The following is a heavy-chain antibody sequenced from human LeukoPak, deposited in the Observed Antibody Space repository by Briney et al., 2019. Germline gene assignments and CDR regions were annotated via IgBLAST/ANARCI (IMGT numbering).Heavy chain of an antibody. CDR1: GDSISGDFYY. Sequence: SETLSLTCTVSGDSISGDFYYWGWIRQPPGKGLEWIGSIYYRGSTYYNPSLKSRATLSIDTSKNQFSLKLSSVTAADTAVYYCARPAGSSKWFPTWFDPWGQGTLVTVSS. V-gene: IGHV4-39*01. CDR3: ARPAGSSKWFPTWFDP. D-gene: IGHD3-22*01. CDR2: IYYRGST. J-gene: IGHJ5*02.